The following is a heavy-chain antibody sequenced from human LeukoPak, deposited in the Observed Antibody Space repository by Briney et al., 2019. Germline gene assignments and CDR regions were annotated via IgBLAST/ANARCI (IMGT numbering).Heavy chain of an antibody. Sequence: PSETLSLTCTVSGGSISSSSYYWGWVRQPRGRGLEWIVSIYYSGSTYYNPSLKSRVTISVDTSKNQFSLQLSSVTAADTAVYYCAIPRGYSYGYGEDYWGQGTLVTVSS. J-gene: IGHJ4*02. CDR2: IYYSGST. V-gene: IGHV4-39*01. CDR3: AIPRGYSYGYGEDY. D-gene: IGHD5-18*01. CDR1: GGSISSSSYY.